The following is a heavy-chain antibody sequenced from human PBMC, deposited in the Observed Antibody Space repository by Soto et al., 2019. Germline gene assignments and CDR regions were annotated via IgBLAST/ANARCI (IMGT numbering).Heavy chain of an antibody. CDR2: IITILGIA. Sequence: ASVKVSCKASGGTFSSYTISWVRQAPGQGLEWMGRIITILGIANYAQKFQGRVTITADKSTSTAYMEMSSLRSEDTAVYNWGRWKFKVRYFDYYGMDVWG. V-gene: IGHV1-69*02. J-gene: IGHJ6*02. CDR1: GGTFSSYT. CDR3: GRWKFKVRYFDYYGMDV. D-gene: IGHD3-9*01.